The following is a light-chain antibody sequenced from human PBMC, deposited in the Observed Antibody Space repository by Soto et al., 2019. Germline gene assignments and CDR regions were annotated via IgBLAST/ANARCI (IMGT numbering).Light chain of an antibody. CDR1: QSISSY. CDR3: QQRGNWPPT. J-gene: IGKJ4*01. CDR2: DAS. Sequence: EIVLTQSPATLSLSAGERATLSCRASQSISSYLAWYQQKPGQAPRLLIYDASNRATGIPPRFSGSGSGTDFTLTISSLEPEAFAVYFCQQRGNWPPTFGGGTKVEIK. V-gene: IGKV3-11*01.